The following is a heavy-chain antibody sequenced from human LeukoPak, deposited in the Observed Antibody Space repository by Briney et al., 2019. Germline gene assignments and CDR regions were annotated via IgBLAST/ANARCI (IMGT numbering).Heavy chain of an antibody. D-gene: IGHD3-22*01. CDR2: IYYSGST. V-gene: IGHV4-59*01. CDR1: GGSISSYY. J-gene: IGHJ4*02. CDR3: ARESHYYDSSGYYRY. Sequence: PSETLSLTCTVSGGSISSYYWSWIRQPPGKGPEWIGYIYYSGSTNYNPSLKSRVTISVDTSKNQFSLKLSSVTAADTAVYYCARESHYYDSSGYYRYWGQGTLVTVSS.